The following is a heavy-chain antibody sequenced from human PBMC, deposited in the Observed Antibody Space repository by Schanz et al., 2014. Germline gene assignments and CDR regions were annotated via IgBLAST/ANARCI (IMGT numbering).Heavy chain of an antibody. CDR1: GGSISSGGYS. D-gene: IGHD1-1*01. CDR3: ARGGRTTYNYYYGMDV. CDR2: IYYSGST. V-gene: IGHV4-30-4*07. Sequence: QVQLQESGPGLVKPSQTLSLTCAVSGGSISSGGYSWNWIRQPPGKGLEWIVYIYYSGSTYYNPPFKSRVTISVDTSKNQFSLKLSSVTAADTAVYYCARGGRTTYNYYYGMDVWGQGTTVTVSS. J-gene: IGHJ6*02.